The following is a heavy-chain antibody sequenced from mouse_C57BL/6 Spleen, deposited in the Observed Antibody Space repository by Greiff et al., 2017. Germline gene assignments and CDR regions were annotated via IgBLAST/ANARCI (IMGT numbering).Heavy chain of an antibody. CDR2: IDPSDSYT. D-gene: IGHD2-1*01. CDR1: GYTFTSYW. V-gene: IGHV1-59*01. J-gene: IGHJ3*01. Sequence: VQLQQPGAELVRPGTSVKLSCKASGYTFTSYWMHWVKQRPGQGLEWIGVIDPSDSYTNYNQKFKGKATLTVDTSSSTAYMQLSSLTSEDSAVYYCAREGDYGNYGPWFAYWGQGTLVTVSA. CDR3: AREGDYGNYGPWFAY.